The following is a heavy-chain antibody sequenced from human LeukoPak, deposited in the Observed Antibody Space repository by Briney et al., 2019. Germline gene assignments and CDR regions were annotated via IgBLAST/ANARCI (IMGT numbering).Heavy chain of an antibody. CDR2: IGTSGNT. J-gene: IGHJ5*02. D-gene: IGHD3-3*01. CDR3: AKGGIGERGSTDA. Sequence: GESLRLSCAASGFTFSSYAITWVRQAPGKGLEWVSSIGTSGNTYYADSVRGRFTISRENSRNTVYLQMNSLRVEDTATYYCAKGGIGERGSTDAWGQGTLVTVSS. V-gene: IGHV3-23*01. CDR1: GFTFSSYA.